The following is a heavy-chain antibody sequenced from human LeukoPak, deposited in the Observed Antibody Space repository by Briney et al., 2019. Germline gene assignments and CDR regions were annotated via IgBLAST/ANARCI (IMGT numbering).Heavy chain of an antibody. V-gene: IGHV1-2*02. CDR3: ARGGDSSSWYGWLDP. CDR1: GYTFTGYY. J-gene: IGHJ5*02. CDR2: INPDSGAT. Sequence: ASVKVSCKASGYTFTGYYVHWVRQAPGQGLEWMGWINPDSGATNSAQKFQGRVTMTRDTSISTAYMELSRLRSDDTALYYCARGGDSSSWYGWLDPWGQGTLVTVSS. D-gene: IGHD6-13*01.